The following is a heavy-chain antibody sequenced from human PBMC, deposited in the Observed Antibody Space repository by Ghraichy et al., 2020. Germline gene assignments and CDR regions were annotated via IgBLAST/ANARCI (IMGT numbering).Heavy chain of an antibody. J-gene: IGHJ4*02. Sequence: TLSLTCTVSGGSISSGGYYWSWIRQHPGKGLEWIGYIYYSGSTYYNPSLKSRVTISVDTSKNQFSLKLSSVTAADTAVYYCARGDYFYDILTGYSLYYFDYWGQGTLVTVSS. D-gene: IGHD3-9*01. CDR2: IYYSGST. V-gene: IGHV4-31*03. CDR3: ARGDYFYDILTGYSLYYFDY. CDR1: GGSISSGGYY.